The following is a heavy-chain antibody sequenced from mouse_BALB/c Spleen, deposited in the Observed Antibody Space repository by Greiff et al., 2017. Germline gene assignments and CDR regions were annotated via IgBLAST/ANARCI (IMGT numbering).Heavy chain of an antibody. CDR2: IWSGGST. J-gene: IGHJ4*01. Sequence: QVQLKQSGPGLVQPSQSLSITCTVSGFSLTSYGVHWVRQSPGEGLEWLGVIWSGGSTDYNAAFISRLSISKDNSKSQVFFKMNSLQANDTAIYYCASRGYDAFYYAMDYWGQGTSVTVSS. CDR3: ASRGYDAFYYAMDY. CDR1: GFSLTSYG. V-gene: IGHV2-2*02. D-gene: IGHD2-14*01.